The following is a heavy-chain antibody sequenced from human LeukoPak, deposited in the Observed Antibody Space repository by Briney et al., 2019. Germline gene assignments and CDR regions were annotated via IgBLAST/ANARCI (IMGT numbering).Heavy chain of an antibody. CDR3: ARICSGSYYTPGVV. Sequence: SGPTLVNPTQTLTLTCTFSGFSLSTGGMCVSWIRQPPGKALEWLARIDWDDDKYYRTSLKTRLTISKDTSKNQVVLTMTNMDPVDTGTYYCARICSGSYYTPGVVWGQGTLVTVSS. J-gene: IGHJ4*02. CDR1: GFSLSTGGMC. V-gene: IGHV2-70*11. D-gene: IGHD3-10*02. CDR2: IDWDDDK.